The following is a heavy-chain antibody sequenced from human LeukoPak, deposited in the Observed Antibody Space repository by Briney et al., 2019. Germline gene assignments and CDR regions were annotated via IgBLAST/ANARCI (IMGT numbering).Heavy chain of an antibody. CDR2: INPSGGST. D-gene: IGHD2-2*01. J-gene: IGHJ4*02. V-gene: IGHV1-46*01. Sequence: GASVKVSCKASGYTFTGYYMHWVRQAPGQGLEWMGIINPSGGSTSYAQKFQGRVTMTRDTSTSTVYMELSSLRSEDTAVHYCARDGPSDSSTSCCYDYWGQGTLVTVSS. CDR3: ARDGPSDSSTSCCYDY. CDR1: GYTFTGYY.